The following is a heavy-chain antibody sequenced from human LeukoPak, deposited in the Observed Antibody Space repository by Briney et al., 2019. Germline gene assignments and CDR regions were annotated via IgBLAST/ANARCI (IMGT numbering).Heavy chain of an antibody. CDR3: ARDGGGIAAADAFDY. CDR2: INPNSGGT. CDR1: GYTFTGYY. V-gene: IGHV1-2*02. D-gene: IGHD6-13*01. J-gene: IGHJ4*02. Sequence: TAVKVSCKASGYTFTGYYMHWVRQAPGQGLEWMGWINPNSGGTNYAQKFHGRVTMTRDTSISTSYMELSRLRSLDTAVYYCARDGGGIAAADAFDYWGQGTLVTVSS.